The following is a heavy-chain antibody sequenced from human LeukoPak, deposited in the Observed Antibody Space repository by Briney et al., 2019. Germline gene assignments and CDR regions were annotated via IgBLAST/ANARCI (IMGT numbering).Heavy chain of an antibody. CDR2: ISNSGSTI. J-gene: IGHJ4*02. CDR1: GFTFSDYY. V-gene: IGHV3-11*01. Sequence: PGGSQRLSCAASGFTFSDYYMSWIRQAPGKGLEWVSDISNSGSTIFYADSVKGRFTITRDNAKNSLYLQMNSLRAEDTAVYYCARHAQGFDYWGQGTLVTVSS. D-gene: IGHD2-8*01. CDR3: ARHAQGFDY.